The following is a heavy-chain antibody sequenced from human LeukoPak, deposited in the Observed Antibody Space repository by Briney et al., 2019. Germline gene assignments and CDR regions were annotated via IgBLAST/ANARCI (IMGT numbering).Heavy chain of an antibody. J-gene: IGHJ4*02. CDR1: GFTFSSYG. D-gene: IGHD3-10*01. CDR2: IRYDGSNK. V-gene: IGHV3-30*02. Sequence: GGSLRLSCAASGFTFSSYGMHWVRRAPGKGLEWVAFIRYDGSNKYYADSVKGRFTISRDNSKNTLYLQMNSLRAEDTAVYYCAKCPFSGSYYNDGYWGQGTLVTVSS. CDR3: AKCPFSGSYYNDGY.